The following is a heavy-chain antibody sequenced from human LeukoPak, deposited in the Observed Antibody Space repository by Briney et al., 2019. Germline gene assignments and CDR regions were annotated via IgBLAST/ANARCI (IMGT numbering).Heavy chain of an antibody. CDR3: AKNVGQVWLPLGY. J-gene: IGHJ4*02. Sequence: GGSLRLSCAASGFTFDSYAMNWVRQAPGMGLEYVSGISSGGSTYYADSVKGRFTISRDNSRNSLYLQMNSLRAEDTAVYYCAKNVGQVWLPLGYWGQGTLVTVSS. D-gene: IGHD5-18*01. V-gene: IGHV3-23*01. CDR1: GFTFDSYA. CDR2: ISSGGST.